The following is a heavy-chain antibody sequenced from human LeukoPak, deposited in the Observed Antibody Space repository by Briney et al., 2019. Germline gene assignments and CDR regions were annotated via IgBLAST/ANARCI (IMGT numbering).Heavy chain of an antibody. CDR3: ARGWEGDYLLYYYGMDV. D-gene: IGHD4-17*01. J-gene: IGHJ6*02. V-gene: IGHV1-18*01. CDR2: ISAYNGNT. Sequence: ASVKVSCKASGYTFTSYGISWVRQAPGQGLEWMGWISAYNGNTNYAQKPQGRVTMTTDTSTSTAYMELRSLRSDDTAVCYCARGWEGDYLLYYYGMDVWGQGTTVTVSS. CDR1: GYTFTSYG.